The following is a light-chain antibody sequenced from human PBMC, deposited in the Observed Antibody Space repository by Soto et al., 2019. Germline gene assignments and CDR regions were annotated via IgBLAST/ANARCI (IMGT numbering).Light chain of an antibody. J-gene: IGKJ1*01. V-gene: IGKV3-20*01. CDR3: QQYGYSPWT. CDR2: AAA. CDR1: ERISSSF. Sequence: EIVFTQSPGTLSLSPGERATLSCRASERISSSFLAWYHQKPGQAPRLLIYAAASRATGIPDRFSGGGSGTDFTLTISRXEPEDFAVYYCQQYGYSPWTFGQGTKVDIK.